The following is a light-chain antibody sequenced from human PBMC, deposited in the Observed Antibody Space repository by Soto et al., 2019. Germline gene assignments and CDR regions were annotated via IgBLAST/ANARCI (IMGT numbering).Light chain of an antibody. CDR3: QVWDSTSDHVV. V-gene: IGLV3-21*04. J-gene: IGLJ2*01. Sequence: SYELTQLPSVSVAPGKTARITCGGNNIGSKSVHWYQQKPGQAPVLVIYYDSDRPSGIPERFSGSNSGNTATLTISRVEAGDEAAYYCQVWDSTSDHVVFGGGTKVTVL. CDR2: YDS. CDR1: NIGSKS.